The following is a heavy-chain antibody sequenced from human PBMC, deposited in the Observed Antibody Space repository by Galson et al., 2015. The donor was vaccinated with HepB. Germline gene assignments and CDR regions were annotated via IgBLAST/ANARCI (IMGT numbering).Heavy chain of an antibody. CDR3: ASRYCSSTSCYGAEEEPDAFDI. CDR1: GFTFSSYW. J-gene: IGHJ3*02. CDR2: IKQDGSEK. D-gene: IGHD2-2*01. Sequence: SLRLSCAASGFTFSSYWMSWVRQAPGKGLEWVANIKQDGSEKYYADSVKGRFTISRDNAKNSLYLQMNSLRAEDTAVYYCASRYCSSTSCYGAEEEPDAFDIWGQGTMVTVSS. V-gene: IGHV3-7*01.